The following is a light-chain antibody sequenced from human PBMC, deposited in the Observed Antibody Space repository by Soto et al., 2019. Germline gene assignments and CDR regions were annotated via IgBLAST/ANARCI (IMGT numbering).Light chain of an antibody. CDR1: QSVGNNY. Sequence: ESVLQQSPGTLSLSPGDRATLSCRAGQSVGNNYLAWYQQKAGQAPRLLIYAASSRATDTPDRFIGSGSGTDFTLTITRLEPEDFAVYFCQQYGTSHLTFGGGTKVEIK. CDR2: AAS. V-gene: IGKV3-20*01. CDR3: QQYGTSHLT. J-gene: IGKJ4*01.